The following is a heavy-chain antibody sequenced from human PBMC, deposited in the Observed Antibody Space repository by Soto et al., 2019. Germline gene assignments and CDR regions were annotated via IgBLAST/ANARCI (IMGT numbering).Heavy chain of an antibody. J-gene: IGHJ5*02. CDR3: ARVPQRYCSGGSCYGNWFDP. V-gene: IGHV1-69*12. CDR2: IIPIFGTA. D-gene: IGHD2-15*01. Sequence: QVQLVQSGAEVKKPGSSVKVSCKASGGTFSSYAISWVRQAPGQGLEWMGGIIPIFGTANYAQKFQGRVTITADESTSTAYMELSSLRSEDTAVYYCARVPQRYCSGGSCYGNWFDPWGQGTLVTVSS. CDR1: GGTFSSYA.